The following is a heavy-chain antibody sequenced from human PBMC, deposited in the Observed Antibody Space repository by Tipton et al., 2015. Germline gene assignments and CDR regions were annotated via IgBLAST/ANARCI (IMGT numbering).Heavy chain of an antibody. D-gene: IGHD7-27*01. V-gene: IGHV4-61*02. J-gene: IGHJ2*01. CDR1: GGSISSGTFY. CDR3: ARDVNWGSSWYFDL. Sequence: TLSLTCTVSGGSISSGTFYWTWIRQPPGKELEWIGRIYVSGSTNYNPPLESRVTMSVDTSKNQFSLNMSSVTAADTAVYYCARDVNWGSSWYFDLWGRGTLVTVSS. CDR2: IYVSGST.